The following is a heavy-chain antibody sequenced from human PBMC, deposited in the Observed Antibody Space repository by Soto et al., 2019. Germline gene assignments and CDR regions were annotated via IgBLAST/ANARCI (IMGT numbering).Heavy chain of an antibody. D-gene: IGHD3-10*01. CDR1: GFTFSNAW. J-gene: IGHJ6*03. V-gene: IGHV3-15*01. CDR3: TKDPTQILFGELLYYYMDV. CDR2: IKSKTDGGTT. Sequence: EVQLVESGGGLVKPGGSLRLSCAASGFTFSNAWMSWVRQAPGKGLEWVGRIKSKTDGGTTDYAAPVKGRFTISRDDSKNTLYLKMNSLKTEDTAVYYCTKDPTQILFGELLYYYMDVWGKGTTVTVSS.